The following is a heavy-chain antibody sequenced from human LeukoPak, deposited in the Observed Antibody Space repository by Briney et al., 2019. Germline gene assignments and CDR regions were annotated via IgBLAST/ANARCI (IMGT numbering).Heavy chain of an antibody. CDR2: ISSSSSTI. CDR1: GFTFSSYS. V-gene: IGHV3-48*04. Sequence: PGGSLRLSCAASGFTFSSYSMNWVRQAPGKGLEWVSYISSSSSTIYYADSVKGRFTISRDNAKNSLYLQMNSLRAEDTAVYYCARGPMTTATPHYYYGMDVWGQGTTVTVSS. D-gene: IGHD4-17*01. J-gene: IGHJ6*02. CDR3: ARGPMTTATPHYYYGMDV.